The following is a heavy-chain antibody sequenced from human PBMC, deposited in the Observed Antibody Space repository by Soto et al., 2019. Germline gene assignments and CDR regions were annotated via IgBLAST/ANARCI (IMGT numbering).Heavy chain of an antibody. Sequence: GASVKVSCKASGYTFTSYGISWVRQAPGQGLEWMGWISAYNGNTNYAQKLQGRVTMTTDTSTSTAYMELRSLRSDDTAVYYCARDNGYYDSSVSWWFDPWGQGTLVTVSS. CDR3: ARDNGYYDSSVSWWFDP. D-gene: IGHD3-22*01. V-gene: IGHV1-18*01. CDR2: ISAYNGNT. J-gene: IGHJ5*02. CDR1: GYTFTSYG.